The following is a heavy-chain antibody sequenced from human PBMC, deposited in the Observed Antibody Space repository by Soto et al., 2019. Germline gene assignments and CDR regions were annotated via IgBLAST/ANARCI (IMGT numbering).Heavy chain of an antibody. D-gene: IGHD6-19*01. V-gene: IGHV3-23*01. CDR2: ISASGGST. Sequence: GRSLRLSCAASGFTFSSYAMSWVRQAPGKGLEWVSGISASGGSTYYGDSVKGRFTISRDNSKNTLYLQMNSLRADDTAVYYCVRRSIAVAPNSYFFDYWGQGTLVTVSS. CDR3: VRRSIAVAPNSYFFDY. J-gene: IGHJ4*02. CDR1: GFTFSSYA.